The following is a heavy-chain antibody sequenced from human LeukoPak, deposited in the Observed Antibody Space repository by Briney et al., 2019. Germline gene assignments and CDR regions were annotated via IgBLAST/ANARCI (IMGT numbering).Heavy chain of an antibody. CDR3: AKVNLDIVVVPAAYMDV. D-gene: IGHD2-2*03. Sequence: GGSLRLSCAASGFLFSDYDMQWVRQAPGKGLEWVAFISYDETNKYYADSVKGRFTISRDNSKNTLYLQMNSLRAEDTAVYYCAKVNLDIVVVPAAYMDVWGKGTTVTVSS. CDR1: GFLFSDYD. CDR2: ISYDETNK. V-gene: IGHV3-30*18. J-gene: IGHJ6*03.